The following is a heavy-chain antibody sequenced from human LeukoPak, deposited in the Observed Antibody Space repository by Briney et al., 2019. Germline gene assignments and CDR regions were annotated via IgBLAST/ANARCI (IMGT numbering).Heavy chain of an antibody. J-gene: IGHJ4*02. CDR3: SRGGGQWLIPDFDY. V-gene: IGHV4-4*07. Sequence: KPSETLSLTCTVSGDSISPYYWSWIRQSAEKGLQWIGRVSAGGTTDYNPSLESRVTMSVDTSKTQFSLKMTSVTAADTAVYYCSRGGGQWLIPDFDYWGQGLLVIVSS. CDR1: GDSISPYY. CDR2: VSAGGTT. D-gene: IGHD6-19*01.